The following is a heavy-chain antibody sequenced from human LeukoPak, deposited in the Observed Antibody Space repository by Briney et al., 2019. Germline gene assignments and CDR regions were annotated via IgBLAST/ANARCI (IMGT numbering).Heavy chain of an antibody. CDR1: GDSISTYY. V-gene: IGHV4-59*01. J-gene: IGHJ4*02. CDR3: ARLRWQLVGPYFDY. CDR2: IYSSGNT. Sequence: SETLSLTCSFSGDSISTYYWSWIRQSPGKGLEWIGHIYSSGNTDYNSSLKSRVTFSVDTSKSQFSLRLSSVTATDTAVYYCARLRWQLVGPYFDYWGQGILVTVSS. D-gene: IGHD1-26*01.